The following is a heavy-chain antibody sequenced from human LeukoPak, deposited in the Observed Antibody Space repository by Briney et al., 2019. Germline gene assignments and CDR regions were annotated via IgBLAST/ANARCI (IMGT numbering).Heavy chain of an antibody. CDR3: FIVPYYYVSSGSADAFDI. CDR1: GYTFTSYY. D-gene: IGHD3-22*01. Sequence: GASVKVSCKASGYTFTSYYMHWVRQAPGQGLEGMGIINPSGGSTSNAQKFQGRVTMTRDTSTSTVYMELSSLRSEDTAVYYCFIVPYYYVSSGSADAFDIWGQGTMVTVSS. V-gene: IGHV1-46*01. J-gene: IGHJ3*02. CDR2: INPSGGST.